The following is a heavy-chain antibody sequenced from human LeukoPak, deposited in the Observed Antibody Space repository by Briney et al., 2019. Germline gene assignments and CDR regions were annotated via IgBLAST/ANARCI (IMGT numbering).Heavy chain of an antibody. J-gene: IGHJ6*02. V-gene: IGHV4-39*07. Sequence: PSETLSLTCTVSGGSISSSSYYWGWIRQPPGKGLEWIGSIYYSGSTYYNPSLKSRVTISVDTSKKQFSLKLSFVTAADTGLYYCARGGRDTEGGPVARLYYYYGLDVWGQGTTVTVSS. CDR2: IYYSGST. CDR3: ARGGRDTEGGPVARLYYYYGLDV. D-gene: IGHD1-14*01. CDR1: GGSISSSSYY.